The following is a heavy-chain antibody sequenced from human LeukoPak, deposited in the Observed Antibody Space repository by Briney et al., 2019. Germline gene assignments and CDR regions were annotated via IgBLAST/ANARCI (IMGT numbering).Heavy chain of an antibody. CDR1: GFTFSSYS. CDR2: ISSSSSYI. CDR3: ARDGWGSCYYFDAFDI. J-gene: IGHJ3*02. D-gene: IGHD3-22*01. V-gene: IGHV3-21*01. Sequence: GGSLRLSCAASGFTFSSYSMNWVRQAPGKGLEWVSSISSSSSYIYYADSVKGRFTISRDNAKNSLYLQMNSLRAEDTAVYYCARDGWGSCYYFDAFDIWGQGTMVTVSS.